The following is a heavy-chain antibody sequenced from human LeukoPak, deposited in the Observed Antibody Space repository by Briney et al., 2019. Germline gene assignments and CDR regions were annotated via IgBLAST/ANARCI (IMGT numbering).Heavy chain of an antibody. CDR2: SNPNSGGT. CDR3: ARDRLSAAGRGG. V-gene: IGHV1-2*06. D-gene: IGHD6-13*01. Sequence: ASVKVSCKASGYTFSGYYMYWVRQAPGQGLEWMGRSNPNSGGTNYAQNFQGRVTMTTDTSINTAYMELSRLRSDDTAIYYCARDRLSAAGRGGWGQGTLVTVSS. J-gene: IGHJ4*02. CDR1: GYTFSGYY.